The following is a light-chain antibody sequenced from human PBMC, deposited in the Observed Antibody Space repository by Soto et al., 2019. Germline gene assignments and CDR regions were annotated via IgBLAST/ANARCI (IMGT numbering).Light chain of an antibody. J-gene: IGKJ2*01. CDR3: QQRTSRPPFT. Sequence: EIVLTQSPATLSLSPGERATLSCRASQQIGNYLYWYQQKPGQAPRLLISDSSNRATGIPPRFSGSGSGTDFTLTISTLEPEDIAVYYCQQRTSRPPFTFGQGTKLEI. CDR2: DSS. V-gene: IGKV3-11*01. CDR1: QQIGNY.